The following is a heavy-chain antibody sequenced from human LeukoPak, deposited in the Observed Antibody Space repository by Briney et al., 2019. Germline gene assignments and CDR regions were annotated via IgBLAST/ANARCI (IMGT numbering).Heavy chain of an antibody. J-gene: IGHJ5*02. Sequence: GGSLRLSCAASGFTFSSYAMSWVRQAPGKGLEWVSAISGSGGKTYYADSVKGRFTISRDNSKNTLYLQMNSLRAEDTAVYYCAGLGASGNGYLSWFDPWGQGTLVTVSS. V-gene: IGHV3-23*01. CDR3: AGLGASGNGYLSWFDP. D-gene: IGHD3-22*01. CDR2: ISGSGGKT. CDR1: GFTFSSYA.